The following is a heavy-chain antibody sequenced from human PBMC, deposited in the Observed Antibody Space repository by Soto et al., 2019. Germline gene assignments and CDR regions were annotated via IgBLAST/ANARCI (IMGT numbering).Heavy chain of an antibody. CDR2: IDSDGNYT. J-gene: IGHJ4*02. CDR3: VRDDVGVGIDY. D-gene: IGHD1-26*01. V-gene: IGHV3-74*03. Sequence: PGGSLRLSCAASGFPFSSYAMSWVRQVPGKGLVWVSHIDSDGNYTTYADSVKGRFTISRDNAKNTVYLQMNSLRAEDTAVYYCVRDDVGVGIDYWGLGTLVTVSS. CDR1: GFPFSSYA.